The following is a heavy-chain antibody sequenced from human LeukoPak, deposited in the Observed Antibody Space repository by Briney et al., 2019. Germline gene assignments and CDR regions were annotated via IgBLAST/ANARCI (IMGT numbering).Heavy chain of an antibody. D-gene: IGHD3-22*01. V-gene: IGHV1-69*13. CDR1: GGTFSSYA. CDR2: INPIFGTA. J-gene: IGHJ3*02. CDR3: ARSRITMIVVVILYDAFYI. Sequence: GASVKVSCKASGGTFSSYAISWVRQAPGQGLEWMGGINPIFGTANYAQKFQGRVTITADESTSTAYMELSSLRSEDTAVYYCARSRITMIVVVILYDAFYIWGQGTMVTVSS.